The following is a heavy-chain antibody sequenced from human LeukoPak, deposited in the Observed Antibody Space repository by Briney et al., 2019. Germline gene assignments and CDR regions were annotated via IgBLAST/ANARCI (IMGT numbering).Heavy chain of an antibody. CDR2: ISSSGSTI. D-gene: IGHD3-9*01. CDR3: ARIPQYYDILTGYFY. Sequence: PGGSLRPSCAASGFTFSSYEMNWVRQAPGKGLEWVSYISSSGSTIYYADSVKGRFTISRDNAKNSLYLQMNSLRAEDTAVYYCARIPQYYDILTGYFYWGQGTLVTVSS. CDR1: GFTFSSYE. V-gene: IGHV3-48*03. J-gene: IGHJ4*02.